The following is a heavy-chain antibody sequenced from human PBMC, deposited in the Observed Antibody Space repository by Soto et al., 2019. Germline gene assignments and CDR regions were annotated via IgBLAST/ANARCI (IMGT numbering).Heavy chain of an antibody. J-gene: IGHJ5*01. CDR2: IYYSGTA. D-gene: IGHD3-3*01. V-gene: IGHV4-31*03. CDR1: GDSISRGRYY. CDR3: ARGFSTDFDW. Sequence: PSETLSLTCNVSGDSISRGRYYWSWIRQHPEKGLEWIGYIYYSGTAQYSPSFKSRITMSVDTSKSQFSLKMTSLTAADMAIYYWARGFSTDFDW.